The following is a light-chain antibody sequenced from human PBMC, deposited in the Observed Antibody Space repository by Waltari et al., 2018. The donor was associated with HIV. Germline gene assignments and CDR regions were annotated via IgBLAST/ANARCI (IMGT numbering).Light chain of an antibody. J-gene: IGKJ5*01. CDR1: QPINTL. V-gene: IGKV1-5*03. CDR2: KSS. Sequence: IQMTQSPSSLAASVGYRISIPCRASQPINTLFAWYQQKPGRPPKLLVYKSSTLTGGVTTPVSGSGWGTDFSRAFDTVQPDDFATYYCQQYNSDPSFGQRTRL. CDR3: QQYNSDPS.